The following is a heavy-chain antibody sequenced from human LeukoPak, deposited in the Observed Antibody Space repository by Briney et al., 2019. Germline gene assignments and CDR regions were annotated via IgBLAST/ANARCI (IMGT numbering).Heavy chain of an antibody. Sequence: PSETLSLTCTVSGGSISSGSYYWSWIRQPAGKGLEWIGRIYTSGSTNYNPSLKSRVTISVDTSKNQFSLKLSSVTAADTAVYYCARAADYYYMDDWGKGTTVTISS. CDR1: GGSISSGSYY. CDR2: IYTSGST. CDR3: ARAADYYYMDD. J-gene: IGHJ6*03. V-gene: IGHV4-61*02.